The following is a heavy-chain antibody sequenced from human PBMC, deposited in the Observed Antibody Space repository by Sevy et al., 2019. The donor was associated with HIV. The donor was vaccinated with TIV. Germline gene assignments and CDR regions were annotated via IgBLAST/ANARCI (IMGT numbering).Heavy chain of an antibody. CDR1: GFTFSSYS. CDR2: ISSSGTI. Sequence: GGSLRLSCAASGFTFSSYSMNWVRQAPGKGLEWVSYISSSGTIYYADSVMGRFTISRDNARNSPNLQMNSLRDDDTAVYYCARGPSNYDFWSGPLDYGMDVWGHGTTVTVSS. CDR3: ARGPSNYDFWSGPLDYGMDV. J-gene: IGHJ6*02. D-gene: IGHD3-3*01. V-gene: IGHV3-48*02.